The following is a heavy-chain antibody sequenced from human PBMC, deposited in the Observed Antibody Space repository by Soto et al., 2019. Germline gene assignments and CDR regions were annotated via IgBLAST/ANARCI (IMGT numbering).Heavy chain of an antibody. CDR1: RYSFTNYW. CDR3: VRPDSTGYYVY. V-gene: IGHV5-51*01. CDR2: INPTDSDT. J-gene: IGHJ4*02. D-gene: IGHD3-22*01. Sequence: GESLKITCKGYRYSFTNYWIGWVRQMPGKGLEWMAIINPTDSDTRYSPSFQGQVTISADKSISTAYLQWSSLKASDTAMYYCVRPDSTGYYVYWGQGTLVTVSS.